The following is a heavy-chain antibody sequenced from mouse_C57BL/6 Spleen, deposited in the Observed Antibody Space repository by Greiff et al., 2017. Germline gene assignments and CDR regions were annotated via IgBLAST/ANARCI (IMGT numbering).Heavy chain of an antibody. D-gene: IGHD2-5*01. V-gene: IGHV1-61*01. Sequence: VQLQQPGAELVRPGSSVKLSCKASGYTFTSYWMDWVKQRPGQGLEWIGNIYPSDSETHYNQKFKDKATLTVDKSSSTAYMQLSSLTSEDSAVYYCARYYYSNYYAMDYWDQGTSVAVSS. CDR1: GYTFTSYW. J-gene: IGHJ4*01. CDR2: IYPSDSET. CDR3: ARYYYSNYYAMDY.